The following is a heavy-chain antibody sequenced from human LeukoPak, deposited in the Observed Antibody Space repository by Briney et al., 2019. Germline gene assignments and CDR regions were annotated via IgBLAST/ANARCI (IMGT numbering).Heavy chain of an antibody. J-gene: IGHJ3*02. CDR1: GPTLSSSA. CDR2: ISSSDDTT. D-gene: IGHD5/OR15-5a*01. CDR3: ARVSRSTAFDI. Sequence: GGSLRLSCVASGPTLSSSARSWIRQAPGKGLEWVSYISSSDDTTSYTDSVKGRFTISRDRAENSLYLQMTGLRAEDTALYYCARVSRSTAFDIWGQGTTVTVSS. V-gene: IGHV3-11*01.